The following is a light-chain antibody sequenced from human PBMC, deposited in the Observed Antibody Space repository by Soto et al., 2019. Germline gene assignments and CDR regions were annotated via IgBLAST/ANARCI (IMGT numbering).Light chain of an antibody. CDR3: QQYYNIPFT. V-gene: IGKV4-1*01. Sequence: DIVMTQSPDSLAVSLGERATINCKSSQSVLYSSNNMNYLAWYQQKPGQPPKLLIYWASTRESGVPDRFSGSGSGTDFTLTISSLQAEDVAVYYCQQYYNIPFTFGGGTKVEIK. CDR2: WAS. J-gene: IGKJ4*01. CDR1: QSVLYSSNNMNY.